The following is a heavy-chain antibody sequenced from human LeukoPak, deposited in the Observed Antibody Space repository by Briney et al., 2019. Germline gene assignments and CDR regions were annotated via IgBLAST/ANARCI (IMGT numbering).Heavy chain of an antibody. CDR1: GGSISSYY. D-gene: IGHD3-22*01. CDR3: ARGGDYYDSSGYPFDY. V-gene: IGHV4-4*07. Sequence: PSETLSLTCTVSGGSISSYYWSWIRQPAGKGLEWIGRIYTSGSTNYNPSLKSRVTMSVDTSKNQFSLKLSSVTAADTAAYYCARGGDYYDSSGYPFDYWGQGTLVTVSS. J-gene: IGHJ4*02. CDR2: IYTSGST.